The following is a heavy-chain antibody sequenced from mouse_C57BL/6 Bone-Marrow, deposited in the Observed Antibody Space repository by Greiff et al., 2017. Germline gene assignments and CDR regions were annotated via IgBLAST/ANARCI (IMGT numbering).Heavy chain of an antibody. D-gene: IGHD2-1*01. V-gene: IGHV1-59*01. Sequence: VQLQQPGAELVRPGTSVKLSCKASGYTFTSYWMHWVKQRPGQGLEWIGVIDPSDSYTNYNQKFKGKATLPVDTSSSTAYMQLSSLTSEDSAVYYCARRGNYYFDYWGQGTTLTVSS. CDR2: IDPSDSYT. CDR1: GYTFTSYW. J-gene: IGHJ2*01. CDR3: ARRGNYYFDY.